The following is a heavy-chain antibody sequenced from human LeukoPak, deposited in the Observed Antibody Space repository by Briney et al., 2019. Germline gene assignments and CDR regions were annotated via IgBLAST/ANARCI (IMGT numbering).Heavy chain of an antibody. CDR3: ARTDEVVSEAFDI. D-gene: IGHD3-22*01. J-gene: IGHJ3*02. CDR1: GYTFTTYA. CDR2: INTNTGNP. Sequence: ASVKVSCKASGYTFTTYALNWVRQAPGPGLEWMGWINTNTGNPTYAQGFTGRFVFFLDTSVSTAYLQISSLKAEDTAVYYCARTDEVVSEAFDIWGQGTMVTVSS. V-gene: IGHV7-4-1*02.